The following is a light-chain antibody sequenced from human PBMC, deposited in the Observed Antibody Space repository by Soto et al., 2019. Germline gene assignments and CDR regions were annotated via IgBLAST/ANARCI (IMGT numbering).Light chain of an antibody. J-gene: IGKJ4*01. V-gene: IGKV3-20*01. CDR1: QSVDRSD. CDR3: QHFGRSHLT. Sequence: VLTQSPGTLSLSPGERATLSCRASQSVDRSDIAWYQQKPGQAPRLLIYSTSIRAAGIPDRFSVSGSGTDFSLTISRLEPDDFAVYYCQHFGRSHLTFGRGTKVDI. CDR2: STS.